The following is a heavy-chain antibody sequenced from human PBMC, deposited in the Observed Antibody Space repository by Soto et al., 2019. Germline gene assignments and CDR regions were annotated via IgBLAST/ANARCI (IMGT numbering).Heavy chain of an antibody. V-gene: IGHV4-30-2*01. CDR1: GGSISSGGYS. CDR3: ARGGNKYYFDY. J-gene: IGHJ4*02. Sequence: SETLSLTCAVSGGSISSGGYSWSWIRQPPGKGLEWIGYIYHSGSTYYNPSLKSRVTISVDRSKNQFSLKLSSVTAADTAVYYCARGGNKYYFDYWGQGTLVTVPQ. D-gene: IGHD5-12*01. CDR2: IYHSGST.